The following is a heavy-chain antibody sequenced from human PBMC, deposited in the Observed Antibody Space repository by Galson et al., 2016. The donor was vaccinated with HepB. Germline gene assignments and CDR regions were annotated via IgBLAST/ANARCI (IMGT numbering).Heavy chain of an antibody. J-gene: IGHJ4*02. CDR2: INARNGEA. CDR3: AREGPIIGTLNY. Sequence: SVKVSCKASGFSFTNYAFHWVRQASGQGPQWLGWINARNGEAKYSQVFQDRVTISRDTSATTVYMEVTSLTSEDTAVYYCAREGPIIGTLNYWGQGTLVTATS. D-gene: IGHD1-7*01. V-gene: IGHV1-3*03. CDR1: GFSFTNYA.